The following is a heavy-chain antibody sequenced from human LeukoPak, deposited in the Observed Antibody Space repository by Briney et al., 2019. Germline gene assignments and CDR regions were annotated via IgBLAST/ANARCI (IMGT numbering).Heavy chain of an antibody. CDR2: ISGSGGST. V-gene: IGHV3-23*01. Sequence: GGSLRLSCAASGFTFSSYAMSWVRQAPGKGLERVSAISGSGGSTYYADSVKGRFTISRDNSKNTLYLQMNSLRAEDTAVYYCAKGRIVGATFYYYYGMDVWGQGTTVTVSS. CDR1: GFTFSSYA. D-gene: IGHD1-26*01. CDR3: AKGRIVGATFYYYYGMDV. J-gene: IGHJ6*02.